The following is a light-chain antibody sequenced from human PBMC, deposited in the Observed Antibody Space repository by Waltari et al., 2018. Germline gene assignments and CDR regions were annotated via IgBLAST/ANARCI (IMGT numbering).Light chain of an antibody. CDR3: SSRTNSITWV. CDR2: DVT. Sequence: QSALTQPASVSGSPGQSITISCPATTSDFGANKYVSWYQQHPGKAPKVVIYDVTERPSGVSNRFSGSKSGSTASLTISGLQTEDEADYYCSSRTNSITWVFGGGTKVTVL. V-gene: IGLV2-14*03. CDR1: TSDFGANKY. J-gene: IGLJ3*02.